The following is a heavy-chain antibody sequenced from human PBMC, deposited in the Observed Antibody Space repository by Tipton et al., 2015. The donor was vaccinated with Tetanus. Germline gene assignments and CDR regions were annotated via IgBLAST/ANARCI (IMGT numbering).Heavy chain of an antibody. J-gene: IGHJ3*01. CDR3: ARSRDATGVEPIFSFDV. CDR2: ISHSGGT. Sequence: TLSLTCSVSGDSVSCGGCYWSWIRQSPGKRLEWIGYISHSGGTNYNPSLKSRVTISVDTSKNHFSLSLTSVTAADTAVYYCARSRDATGVEPIFSFDVWGRGTLVTVSS. V-gene: IGHV4-61*03. D-gene: IGHD5-24*01. CDR1: GDSVSCGGCY.